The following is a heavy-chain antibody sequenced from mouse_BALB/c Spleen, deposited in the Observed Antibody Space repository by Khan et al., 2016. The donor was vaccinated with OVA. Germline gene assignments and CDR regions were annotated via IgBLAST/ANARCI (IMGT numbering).Heavy chain of an antibody. CDR3: ARVYGGDFDY. J-gene: IGHJ2*01. D-gene: IGHD2-10*02. CDR2: ISYSGNT. V-gene: IGHV3-2*02. CDR1: GYSITSDYA. Sequence: VQLKQSGPGLVKPSQSLSLTCTVTGYSITSDYAWNWIRQFPGNKLEWMGFISYSGNTKYNPSLKSRISMTRDTSKNQFFLQLNSVTPEDTATYYGARVYGGDFDYWGQGTTLIVSS.